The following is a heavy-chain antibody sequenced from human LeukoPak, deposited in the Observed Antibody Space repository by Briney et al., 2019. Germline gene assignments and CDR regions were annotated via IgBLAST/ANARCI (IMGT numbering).Heavy chain of an antibody. Sequence: SETLSLTCTVSGHSISFGYYWGWIRQPPGKGLEWIGSIYHSGSTYYNPSLKSRVTMSADTSKNQFSLRLSSVTAADTAVYYCAKSSGSLFDPWGQGTLVTVSS. J-gene: IGHJ5*02. CDR1: GHSISFGYY. CDR2: IYHSGST. V-gene: IGHV4-38-2*02. CDR3: AKSSGSLFDP. D-gene: IGHD3-10*01.